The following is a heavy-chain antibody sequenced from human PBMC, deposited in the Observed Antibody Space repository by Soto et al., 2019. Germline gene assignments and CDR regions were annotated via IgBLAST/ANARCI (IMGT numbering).Heavy chain of an antibody. CDR3: AHSDGGYEIIYFDF. V-gene: IGHV2-5*01. D-gene: IGHD5-12*01. CDR1: GFSFTTAGVA. CDR2: IYYNDDR. Sequence: GPPLVNPPPTLTLTCTFSGFSFTTAGVAVGWIRQTPGGALEWLTLIYYNDDRLFSPSLKTRLTITGDTSKNQVVLSLTNVDPGDTATYFCAHSDGGYEIIYFDFWGQGIPVTVSS. J-gene: IGHJ4*02.